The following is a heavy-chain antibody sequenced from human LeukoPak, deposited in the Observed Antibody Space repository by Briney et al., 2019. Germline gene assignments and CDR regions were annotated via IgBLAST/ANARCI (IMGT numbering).Heavy chain of an antibody. CDR1: RFTFSSYA. V-gene: IGHV3-23*01. CDR2: ISGSGGST. D-gene: IGHD2-2*01. J-gene: IGHJ4*02. Sequence: GGSLRLYCAASRFTFSSYAMSWVRQAPGKGLEWVSAISGSGGSTYYADSVKGRFTISRDNSKNTLYLQMNSLRAEDTAVYYCAKGDIVVVPGEPTFDYWGQGTLVTVSS. CDR3: AKGDIVVVPGEPTFDY.